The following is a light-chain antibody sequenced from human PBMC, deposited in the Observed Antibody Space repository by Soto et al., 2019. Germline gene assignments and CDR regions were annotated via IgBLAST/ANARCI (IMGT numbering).Light chain of an antibody. CDR2: KAS. Sequence: DIQMTQSPSTLSASVGDRVTITCRASQSISSWVAWYQQKPGKGPKLLIYKASHLESGVPSRFSGSGSGTEFTLTISSLQPGDFATYYCQHYNSLWTFGQGTKVDIK. V-gene: IGKV1-5*03. CDR3: QHYNSLWT. J-gene: IGKJ1*01. CDR1: QSISSW.